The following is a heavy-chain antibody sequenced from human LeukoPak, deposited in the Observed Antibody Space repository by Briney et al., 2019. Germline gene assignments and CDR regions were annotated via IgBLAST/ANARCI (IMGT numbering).Heavy chain of an antibody. V-gene: IGHV1-2*02. CDR1: GYSFTDYY. J-gene: IGHJ5*02. D-gene: IGHD2-21*01. Sequence: ASVKVSCKTSGYSFTDYYMHWVSQAPGQGLEWMGWINPNSGGTSSAQKFQGRVTMTRDTSISTVYMEVSWLTSDDTAIYYCARADRLHGGPYLIGPWGQGTLVTVSS. CDR3: ARADRLHGGPYLIGP. CDR2: INPNSGGT.